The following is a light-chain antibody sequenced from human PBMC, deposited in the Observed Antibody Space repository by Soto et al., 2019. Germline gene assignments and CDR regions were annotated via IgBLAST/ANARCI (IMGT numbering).Light chain of an antibody. Sequence: QSALTQPASVSGSPGQSITITCTGTSSDVGGYSRVSWYQHHPGKAPKLMIYEVSDRPSGVSNRFSGSKSGNTASLTISGLQAEDEADYYCNSYTSSNTRVFGTRTKVTVL. CDR3: NSYTSSNTRV. J-gene: IGLJ1*01. V-gene: IGLV2-14*01. CDR1: SSDVGGYSR. CDR2: EVS.